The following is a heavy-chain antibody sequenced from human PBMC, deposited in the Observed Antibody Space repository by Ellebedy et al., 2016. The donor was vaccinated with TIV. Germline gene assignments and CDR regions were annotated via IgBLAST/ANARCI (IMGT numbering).Heavy chain of an antibody. J-gene: IGHJ4*02. Sequence: PGGSLRLSCAASGFMFNTYAMHWVRQAPGKGLEWVAIISYDSGNKFYTDSVKGRFTVSRDNAKNTLYLHLTGLRVAETAIYYCAKAGGGGAPDDYWGQGTLVTVSS. V-gene: IGHV3-30*18. D-gene: IGHD1-26*01. CDR3: AKAGGGGAPDDY. CDR2: ISYDSGNK. CDR1: GFMFNTYA.